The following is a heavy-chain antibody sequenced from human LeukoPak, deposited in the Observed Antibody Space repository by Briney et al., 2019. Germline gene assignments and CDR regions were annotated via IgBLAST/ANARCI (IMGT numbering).Heavy chain of an antibody. J-gene: IGHJ4*02. CDR3: AKAAGGATTLYDY. Sequence: GGSLRLSFAASGFTFSDYGMHWVRQAPGKGLEWVAVISYDGSNKYYADSVKGRFTISRDNSKNTLCLQMNSLRAEDTAVYYCAKAAGGATTLYDYWGQGTLVTVSS. CDR2: ISYDGSNK. V-gene: IGHV3-30*18. CDR1: GFTFSDYG. D-gene: IGHD1-26*01.